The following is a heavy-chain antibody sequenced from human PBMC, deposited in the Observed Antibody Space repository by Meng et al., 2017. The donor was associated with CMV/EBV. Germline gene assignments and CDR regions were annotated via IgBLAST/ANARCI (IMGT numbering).Heavy chain of an antibody. CDR3: ARGAIYCSGGSCYSGKSDY. CDR2: INHSGST. CDR1: GGSFSGYY. Sequence: GSLRLSFAVYGGSFSGYYWSWIRQPPGKGLEWIGEINHSGSTHYNPSLKSRVTISVDTSKNQFSLKLSSVTAADTPVYYCARGAIYCSGGSCYSGKSDYWGQGTLVTVSS. J-gene: IGHJ4*02. D-gene: IGHD2-15*01. V-gene: IGHV4-34*01.